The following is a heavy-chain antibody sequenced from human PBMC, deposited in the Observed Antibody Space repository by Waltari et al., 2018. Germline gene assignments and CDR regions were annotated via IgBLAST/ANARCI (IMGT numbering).Heavy chain of an antibody. CDR3: AKPRGLYYYDSSGYDY. Sequence: EVQLLESGGGLVQPGGSLRLSCAASGFTFSSYAMSWVRQAPGKGLEWVSAISGSGGSTYYADSVKGRFTISRDNSKNTLYLQMNSLRAEDTAVYYCAKPRGLYYYDSSGYDYWDQGTLVTVSS. CDR1: GFTFSSYA. CDR2: ISGSGGST. V-gene: IGHV3-23*01. D-gene: IGHD3-22*01. J-gene: IGHJ4*02.